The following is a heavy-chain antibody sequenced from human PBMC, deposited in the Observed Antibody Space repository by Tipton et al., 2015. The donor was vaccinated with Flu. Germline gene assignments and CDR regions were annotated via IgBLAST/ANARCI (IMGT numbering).Heavy chain of an antibody. CDR3: ARRDYSNYVSDPKNWFDP. V-gene: IGHV3-33*01. CDR2: IWYDGSNK. CDR1: GFIFSTYG. Sequence: QLVQSGGGVVQPGRSLRLSCAASGFIFSTYGMHWVRQAPGKGLEWVAVIWYDGSNKYYADSVKGRFTISRDNSKNTVYLQMNSLRAEDTAVYYCARRDYSNYVSDPKNWFDPWGQGTLVTVSS. J-gene: IGHJ5*02. D-gene: IGHD4-11*01.